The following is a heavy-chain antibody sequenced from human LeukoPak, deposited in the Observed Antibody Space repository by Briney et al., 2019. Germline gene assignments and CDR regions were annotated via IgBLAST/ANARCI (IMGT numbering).Heavy chain of an antibody. J-gene: IGHJ6*03. CDR1: GFTFSSYS. V-gene: IGHV3-48*01. D-gene: IGHD1-26*01. Sequence: GGSLRLSCAASGFTFSSYSMNWVRQAPGKGLEWVSYISSSSSTIYYADSVKGRFAISRDNAKNSLYLQMNSLRAEDTAVYYCARDPYSGSYGADYYYYMDVWGKGATVTISS. CDR2: ISSSSSTI. CDR3: ARDPYSGSYGADYYYYMDV.